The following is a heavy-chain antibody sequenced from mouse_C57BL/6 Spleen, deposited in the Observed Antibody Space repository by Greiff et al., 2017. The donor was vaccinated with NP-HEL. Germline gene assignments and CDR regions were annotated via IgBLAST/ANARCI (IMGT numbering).Heavy chain of an antibody. CDR3: ARDYVSSYPLRF. J-gene: IGHJ3*01. CDR1: GYTFTDYN. V-gene: IGHV1-18*01. Sequence: EVQLQQSGPELVKPGASVKIPCKASGYTFTDYNMDWVKQSHGKSLEWIGDINPNNGGTTYNQKFKGKATLTVDKSSSTAYMELRSLTSEDTAVDYCARDYVSSYPLRFWGQGTLVTVSA. D-gene: IGHD1-1*01. CDR2: INPNNGGT.